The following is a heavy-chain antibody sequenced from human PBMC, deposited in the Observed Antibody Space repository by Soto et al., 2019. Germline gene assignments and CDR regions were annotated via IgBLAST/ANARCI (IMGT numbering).Heavy chain of an antibody. Sequence: PSQTLSLTCAISGDSASSNSAGWNWIRQSPSRGLEWLGRTYYRSKWNNDYALSVKSRITINPDTPKNQFSLHLYSVTPEDTAVYYCTGITSFRGMDVWGQGTPVTVSS. V-gene: IGHV6-1*01. CDR1: GDSASSNSAG. D-gene: IGHD3-10*01. CDR2: TYYRSKWNN. CDR3: TGITSFRGMDV. J-gene: IGHJ6*02.